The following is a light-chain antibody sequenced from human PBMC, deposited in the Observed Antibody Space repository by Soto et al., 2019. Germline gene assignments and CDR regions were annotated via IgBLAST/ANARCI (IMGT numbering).Light chain of an antibody. CDR1: SSNIGAGYD. V-gene: IGLV1-40*01. J-gene: IGLJ3*02. Sequence: QSVLTQPPSVSGAPGQRVTISCTGSSSNIGAGYDVHWYQQLPGTAPKLLIYGNSNRPSGVPDRFSGSKSGTSASLAITGLQDEDEAAYSCQSYDSSLSGWVFGGGTKLTVL. CDR3: QSYDSSLSGWV. CDR2: GNS.